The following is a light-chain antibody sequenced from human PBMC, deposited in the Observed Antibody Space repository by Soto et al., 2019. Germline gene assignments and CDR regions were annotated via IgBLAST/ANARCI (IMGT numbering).Light chain of an antibody. V-gene: IGKV3-11*01. CDR2: DAS. Sequence: VVLTQSPATLSLSPGERATLSCRTSLSVSVYLDWYQQKPGQAPRLLISDASNRATGIPARFSGSGSGTDFTLTISSLEPEDFAVYYGHQRQYWPPINFGQGTRLEIK. CDR1: LSVSVY. CDR3: HQRQYWPPIN. J-gene: IGKJ5*01.